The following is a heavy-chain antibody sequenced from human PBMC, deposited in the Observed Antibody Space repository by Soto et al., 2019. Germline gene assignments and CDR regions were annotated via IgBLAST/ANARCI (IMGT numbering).Heavy chain of an antibody. J-gene: IGHJ4*02. CDR2: ISWNSGSI. D-gene: IGHD3-10*01. CDR1: GFTFDDYA. Sequence: PGGSLRLSCAASGFTFDDYAMHWFRQAPGKGLEWVSGISWNSGSIGYADSVKGRFTISRDNAKNSLYLQMNSLRAEDTALYYCAKGSLMVRGVIILDYFDYWGQGTLVTVSS. CDR3: AKGSLMVRGVIILDYFDY. V-gene: IGHV3-9*01.